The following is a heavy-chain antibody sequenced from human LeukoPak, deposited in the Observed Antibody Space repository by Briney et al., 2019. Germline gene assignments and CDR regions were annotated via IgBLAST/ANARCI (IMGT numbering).Heavy chain of an antibody. Sequence: PGGSLRLSCAASGFIFSDYYMSWIRQAPGKALEFVAYISSDGTANYYADSVKGRFTISGDNAQNSVHLEITNLRAEDTAVYYCAREFWYRFEIWGQGTVVTVSS. J-gene: IGHJ4*02. CDR3: AREFWYRFEI. V-gene: IGHV3-11*04. D-gene: IGHD6-13*01. CDR1: GFIFSDYY. CDR2: ISSDGTAN.